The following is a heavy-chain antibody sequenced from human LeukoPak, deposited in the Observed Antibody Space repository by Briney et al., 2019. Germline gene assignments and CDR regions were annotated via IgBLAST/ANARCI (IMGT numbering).Heavy chain of an antibody. Sequence: GRSLRLSCAASGFTFSIYGMHWVRQAPGKGLEWVAVISYDGSNKYYADSVKGRFTISRDNSKNTLYLQMNSLRAEDTAVYYCAKQCGGSDWFDAFDIWGQGTMVTVSS. CDR1: GFTFSIYG. J-gene: IGHJ3*02. V-gene: IGHV3-30*18. CDR3: AKQCGGSDWFDAFDI. D-gene: IGHD6-19*01. CDR2: ISYDGSNK.